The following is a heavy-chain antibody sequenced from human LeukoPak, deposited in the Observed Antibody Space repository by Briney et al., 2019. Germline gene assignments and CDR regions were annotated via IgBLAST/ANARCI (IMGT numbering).Heavy chain of an antibody. Sequence: PSETLSLTCTVSGGSISSYYWSWIRQPPGKGLEWIGYIYYSGSTNYNPSLKSRVTISVDTSKNQFSLKLSSVTAADTAVYYCASITNYGDYEGYWGQGTLVTVSS. V-gene: IGHV4-59*01. D-gene: IGHD4-17*01. CDR3: ASITNYGDYEGY. J-gene: IGHJ4*02. CDR1: GGSISSYY. CDR2: IYYSGST.